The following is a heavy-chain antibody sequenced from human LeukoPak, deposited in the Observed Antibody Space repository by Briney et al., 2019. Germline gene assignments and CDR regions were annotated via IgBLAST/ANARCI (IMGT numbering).Heavy chain of an antibody. CDR3: ARATVEETAEYFQH. V-gene: IGHV7-4-1*02. Sequence: ASVKVSCKASGYTFTTYSMHWVRQAPGQGLEWMGWINTNTGNPTYAQGFPGRFVFSLDTSVTTAYLQISSLKAEDTAVYYCARATVEETAEYFQHWGQGTLVTVSS. D-gene: IGHD4-23*01. CDR2: INTNTGNP. CDR1: GYTFTTYS. J-gene: IGHJ1*01.